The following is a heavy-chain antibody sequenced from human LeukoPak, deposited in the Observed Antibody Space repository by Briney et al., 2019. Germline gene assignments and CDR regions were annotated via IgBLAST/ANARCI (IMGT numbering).Heavy chain of an antibody. V-gene: IGHV3-9*01. J-gene: IGHJ4*02. D-gene: IGHD2-15*01. CDR1: GFTFDDYA. CDR2: ISWNSGSI. CDR3: ARDRVVAAY. Sequence: PGRSLRLSCAASGFTFDDYAMHWVRQAPGKGLEWVSGISWNSGSIGYADSVKGRFTISRDNAKNSLYLQMNSLRAEDTAVYYCARDRVVAAYWGQGTLVTVSS.